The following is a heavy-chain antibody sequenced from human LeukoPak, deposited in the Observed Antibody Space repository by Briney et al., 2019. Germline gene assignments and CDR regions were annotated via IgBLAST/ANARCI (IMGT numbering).Heavy chain of an antibody. J-gene: IGHJ4*02. CDR2: IDYDGTGM. Sequence: PGGSLRLSCAASGFPFSDHYMIWIRQAPGKGLEWVSYIDYDGTGMSYADSVKGRFTISRDNANNTLYLQMSSLTVDDSAVYYCADPDHYGHFSYWGQGSLVSVSS. D-gene: IGHD4-17*01. CDR1: GFPFSDHY. CDR3: ADPDHYGHFSY. V-gene: IGHV3-11*01.